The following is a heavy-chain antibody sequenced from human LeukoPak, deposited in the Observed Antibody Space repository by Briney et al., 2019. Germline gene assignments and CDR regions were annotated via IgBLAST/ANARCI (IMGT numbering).Heavy chain of an antibody. CDR1: GFTFSTYG. CDR3: ARVGIVGATTVDY. J-gene: IGHJ4*02. CDR2: IYSGGST. D-gene: IGHD1-26*01. V-gene: IGHV3-NL1*01. Sequence: GGSLRLSCAASGFTFSTYGMHWVRQAPGKGLEWVSVIYSGGSTYYADSVKGRFTISRDNSKNTLYLQMNSLRAEDTAVYYCARVGIVGATTVDYWGQGTLVTVSS.